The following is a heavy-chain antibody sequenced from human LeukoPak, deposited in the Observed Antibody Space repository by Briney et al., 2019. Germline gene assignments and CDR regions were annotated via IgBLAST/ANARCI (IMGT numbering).Heavy chain of an antibody. CDR1: GFFFSSNR. V-gene: IGHV3-21*01. J-gene: IGHJ4*02. D-gene: IGHD6-13*01. CDR3: ARLYAAAADY. CDR2: ISSSSSYI. Sequence: GGSLTLSCAASGFFFSSNRMDWVRHAPRKGLEWVSSISSSSSYIYYADSVKGRFTISRDNAKNSLYLQMNSLRAEDTAVYYCARLYAAAADYWGQGTLVTVSS.